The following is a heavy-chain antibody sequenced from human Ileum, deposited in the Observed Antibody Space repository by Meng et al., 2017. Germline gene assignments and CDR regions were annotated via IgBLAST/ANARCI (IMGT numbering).Heavy chain of an antibody. V-gene: IGHV4-4*02. D-gene: IGHD2-21*01. CDR3: VRNEGYSLGD. CDR2: ISQESGRT. J-gene: IGHJ4*02. Sequence: LQESGPGLVKPSGTLSLTCAVSGDPISSRDWWSWVRQPPGKGLEWIGEISQESGRTNYNPSLKSRVTISLDKSKNQFSLNLNSVTAADTAVYYCVRNEGYSLGDWGQGTLVTVSS. CDR1: GDPISSRDW.